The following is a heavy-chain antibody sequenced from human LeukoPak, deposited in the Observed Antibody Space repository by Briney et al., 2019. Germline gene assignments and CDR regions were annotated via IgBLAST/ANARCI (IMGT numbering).Heavy chain of an antibody. D-gene: IGHD6-13*01. CDR3: ASSSSSWYWHFDL. CDR1: GFTFSNYG. CDR2: ISGSGVST. V-gene: IGHV3-23*01. Sequence: GGSLRLSCAASGFTFSNYGMSWVRQAPGKGLEWVSTISGSGVSTYYADSVKGRFTISRDNSKNTLYLQMNSLRAEDTAVYYCASSSSSWYWHFDLWGRGTLVTVSS. J-gene: IGHJ2*01.